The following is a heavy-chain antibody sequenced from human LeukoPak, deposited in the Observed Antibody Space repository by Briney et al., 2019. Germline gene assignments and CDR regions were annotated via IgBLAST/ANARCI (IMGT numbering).Heavy chain of an antibody. J-gene: IGHJ4*02. D-gene: IGHD1-26*01. CDR1: GGTFSSYA. Sequence: SCKASGGTFSSYAMHWVRQAPGKGLEGVAVISYDGSNKYYADSVKGRFTISRDNSKNTLYLQMNSLRAEDTAVYYCARGRWELVQFDYWGQGTLVTVSS. CDR2: ISYDGSNK. V-gene: IGHV3-30-3*01. CDR3: ARGRWELVQFDY.